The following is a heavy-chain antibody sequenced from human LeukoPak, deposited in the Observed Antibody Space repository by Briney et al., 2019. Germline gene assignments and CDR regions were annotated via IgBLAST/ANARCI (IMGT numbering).Heavy chain of an antibody. Sequence: ASVKVSCKASGYTFTGYYMHWVQQAPGQGLEWMGWINPNSGGTNYAQKFQGWVTMTRDTSISTAYMELSRLRSDDTAVYYCARDRPYSSSDHDAFDIWGQGTMVTVSS. J-gene: IGHJ3*02. CDR3: ARDRPYSSSDHDAFDI. CDR1: GYTFTGYY. D-gene: IGHD6-6*01. V-gene: IGHV1-2*04. CDR2: INPNSGGT.